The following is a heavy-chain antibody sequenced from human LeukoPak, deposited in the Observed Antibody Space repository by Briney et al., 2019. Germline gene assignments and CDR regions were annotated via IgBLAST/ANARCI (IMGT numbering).Heavy chain of an antibody. D-gene: IGHD2-2*01. V-gene: IGHV3-23*01. CDR2: ISGSGGST. CDR3: AKVGYCSSTSCNDAFDI. J-gene: IGHJ3*02. CDR1: GFTFSSYA. Sequence: GGSLRLSCAASGFTFSSYAMSWVRQALGKGLEWVSGISGSGGSTYYADSVKGRFTISRDNSKNTLYLQMNSLRAEDTAVYYCAKVGYCSSTSCNDAFDIWGQGTMVTVSS.